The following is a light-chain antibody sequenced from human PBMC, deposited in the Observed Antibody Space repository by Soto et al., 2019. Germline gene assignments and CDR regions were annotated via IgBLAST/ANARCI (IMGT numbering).Light chain of an antibody. V-gene: IGKV3-11*01. Sequence: EIVWRQSPATLSLSPWERATVSFMASQSIDSHLSLYRQKRGQAPRLLIYDSSNRATRLPARFSGSGSGTDFTLTISSLEPEDFAVYYCQQYNNWPVTLGQGTRLQIK. CDR1: QSIDSH. CDR2: DSS. J-gene: IGKJ5*01. CDR3: QQYNNWPVT.